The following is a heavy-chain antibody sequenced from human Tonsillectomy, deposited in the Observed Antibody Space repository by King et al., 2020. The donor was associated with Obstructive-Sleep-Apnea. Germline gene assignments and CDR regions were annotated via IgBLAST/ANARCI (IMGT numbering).Heavy chain of an antibody. D-gene: IGHD5-18*01. J-gene: IGHJ4*02. CDR3: AGSYSYGYQFDY. Sequence: VQLVESGAEVKKPGSSVKVSCKASGGTFSSYAISWVRQAPGQGLEWMGGIIPIFGTANYAQKFQGRVTITANESTSTAYMELSSLRSEDTAVYYCAGSYSYGYQFDYWGQGTLVTVSS. V-gene: IGHV1-69*01. CDR1: GGTFSSYA. CDR2: IIPIFGTA.